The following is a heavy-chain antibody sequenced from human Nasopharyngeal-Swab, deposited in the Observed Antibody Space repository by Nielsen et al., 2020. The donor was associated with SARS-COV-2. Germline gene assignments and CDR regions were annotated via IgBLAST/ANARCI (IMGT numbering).Heavy chain of an antibody. CDR3: ARDLSFGEIFDY. D-gene: IGHD3-10*01. J-gene: IGHJ4*02. CDR2: ISYDGSNK. V-gene: IGHV3-30-3*01. Sequence: GESLKIYCAASGLTFSSYAMHWVRQAPGKGLEWVAVISYDGSNKYYADSVKGRFTISRDNSKNTLYLQMNSLRAEDTAVYYCARDLSFGEIFDYWGQGTLVTVSS. CDR1: GLTFSSYA.